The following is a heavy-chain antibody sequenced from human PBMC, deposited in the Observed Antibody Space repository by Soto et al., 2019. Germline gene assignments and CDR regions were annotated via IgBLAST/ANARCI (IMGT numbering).Heavy chain of an antibody. CDR1: GFTFSSYG. D-gene: IGHD3-10*01. CDR2: IWYDGSNK. V-gene: IGHV3-33*01. CDR3: ARDYYGYYFYY. Sequence: QVQLVESGGGVVQPGRSLRLSCAASGFTFSSYGMHWVRQAPGKGLEWVAVIWYDGSNKYYADSVKGRFTISRDNSKNTLYLQMNSLRAEDTAVYYCARDYYGYYFYYWGQGTLVTVSS. J-gene: IGHJ4*02.